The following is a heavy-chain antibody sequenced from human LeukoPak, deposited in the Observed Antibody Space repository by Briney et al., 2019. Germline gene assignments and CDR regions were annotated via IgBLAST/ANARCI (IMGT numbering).Heavy chain of an antibody. Sequence: GGTLRLSCAASGFTFSSYGMSWVRQAPGKGLEWVSAISGRDHSTYYADSVKGRSTISRDNSKNTLYLQMNSLRAEDTAVYYCAKGGYCSGGSCYGVAGYYYYYMDVWGKGTTVTVSS. CDR3: AKGGYCSGGSCYGVAGYYYYYMDV. J-gene: IGHJ6*03. D-gene: IGHD2-15*01. CDR1: GFTFSSYG. V-gene: IGHV3-23*01. CDR2: ISGRDHST.